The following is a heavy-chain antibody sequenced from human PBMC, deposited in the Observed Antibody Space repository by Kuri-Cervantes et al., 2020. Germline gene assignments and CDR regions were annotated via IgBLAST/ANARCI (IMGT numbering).Heavy chain of an antibody. D-gene: IGHD2-2*01. CDR1: GFTFSSYS. V-gene: IGHV3-30*18. CDR3: AKDIVPAALYGMDV. CDR2: ISYDGSNK. J-gene: IGHJ6*02. Sequence: GGSLRLSCAASGFTFSSYSMNWVRQAPGKGLEWVAVISYDGSNKYYADSVKGRFTISRDNSKNTLYLQMNSLRAEDTAVYYCAKDIVPAALYGMDVWGQGTTVTVSS.